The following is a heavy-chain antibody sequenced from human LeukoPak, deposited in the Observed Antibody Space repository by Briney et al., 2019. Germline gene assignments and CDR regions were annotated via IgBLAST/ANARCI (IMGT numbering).Heavy chain of an antibody. Sequence: GASVKVSCKASGYAFTSYGISWVRQAPGQGLEWMGWISEYNGNTNYAQKFQGRVTITRDTSASTAYMELSSLRSEDTAVYYCARELYDTSGQGYFQHWGQGTLVTVSS. CDR3: ARELYDTSGQGYFQH. D-gene: IGHD3-22*01. CDR1: GYAFTSYG. CDR2: ISEYNGNT. J-gene: IGHJ1*01. V-gene: IGHV1-18*01.